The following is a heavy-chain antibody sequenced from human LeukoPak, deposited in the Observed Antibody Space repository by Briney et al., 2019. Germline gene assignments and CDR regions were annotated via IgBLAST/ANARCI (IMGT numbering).Heavy chain of an antibody. CDR2: IRYDGSNK. CDR3: AKLSEGVPY. CDR1: GFTFSSYG. V-gene: IGHV3-30*02. J-gene: IGHJ4*02. D-gene: IGHD3-10*01. Sequence: PGGSLRLSCAASGFTFSSYGMQLVRQAPGKGLEWVAFIRYDGSNKYYADSVKGRFTISRDNSKNTLYLQMNSLRAEDTAVYYCAKLSEGVPYWGQGTLVTVSS.